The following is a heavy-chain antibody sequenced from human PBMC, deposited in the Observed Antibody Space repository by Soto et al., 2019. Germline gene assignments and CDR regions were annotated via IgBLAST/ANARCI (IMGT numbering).Heavy chain of an antibody. CDR2: IYYSGST. Sequence: ETLSLTCTVSGGSVSSGSYYWSWIRQPPGKGLEWIGYIYYSGSTNYNPSLKSRVTISVDTSKNQFSLKLSSVTAADTAVYYCARGGIAVAGTGFDYWGQGTLVTVSS. CDR1: GGSVSSGSYY. V-gene: IGHV4-61*01. J-gene: IGHJ4*02. D-gene: IGHD6-19*01. CDR3: ARGGIAVAGTGFDY.